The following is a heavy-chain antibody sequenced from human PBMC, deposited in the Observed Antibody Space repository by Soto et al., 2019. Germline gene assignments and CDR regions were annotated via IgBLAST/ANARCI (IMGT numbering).Heavy chain of an antibody. CDR3: ARQIYDSDTGPNFQYYFDS. CDR1: GYSFAGYW. D-gene: IGHD3-22*01. Sequence: GESLKISCKGSGYSFAGYWITWVRQKPGKGLEWMGRIDPSDSQTYYSPSFRGHVTISVTKSITSVFLQWSSLRASDTAMYYCARQIYDSDTGPNFQYYFDSWGQGTPVSVSS. V-gene: IGHV5-10-1*01. J-gene: IGHJ4*02. CDR2: IDPSDSQT.